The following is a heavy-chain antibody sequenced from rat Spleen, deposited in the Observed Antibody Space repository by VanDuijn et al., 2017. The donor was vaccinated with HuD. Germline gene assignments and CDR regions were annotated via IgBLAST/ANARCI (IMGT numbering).Heavy chain of an antibody. CDR1: GFSLTSYN. Sequence: QVQLKESGPGLVQPSQTLSLICTVAGFSLTSYNVHWVRQPPGTGLEWMGVVWNTGGTRDNTALKSRLSISKDTSKRQVFLKMNRLQTEDTASYFCARDHYSAHWSFDFWGPGTMVTVSS. CDR2: VWNTGGT. D-gene: IGHD3-3*01. V-gene: IGHV2-41*01. CDR3: ARDHYSAHWSFDF. J-gene: IGHJ1*01.